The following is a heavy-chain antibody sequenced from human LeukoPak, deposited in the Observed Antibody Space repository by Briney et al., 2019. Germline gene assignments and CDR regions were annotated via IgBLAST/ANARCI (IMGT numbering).Heavy chain of an antibody. Sequence: GGSLRLSCAASGFTFSSYWMNWVRQAPGKGLVWVSRIASDGSSTTYADSVKGRFSISRDNAKNTLYLQMNSLRVEDTAVYYCARGRPHGNDYWGQGTLVTVSP. D-gene: IGHD4-23*01. J-gene: IGHJ4*02. CDR3: ARGRPHGNDY. CDR1: GFTFSSYW. V-gene: IGHV3-74*01. CDR2: IASDGSST.